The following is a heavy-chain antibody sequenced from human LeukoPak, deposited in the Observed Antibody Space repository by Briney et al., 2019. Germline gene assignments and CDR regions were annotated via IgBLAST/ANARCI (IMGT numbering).Heavy chain of an antibody. CDR2: IYPGDSDT. CDR1: GYSFTSYW. D-gene: IGHD4-17*01. Sequence: GESLKISCKGSGYSFTSYWIGLVRQMPGKGLEWVGIIYPGDSDTRYSPSFQGQVTISADKSISTAYLQWSSPKASDTAMHYCARQMTTVTGRDAFDIWGQGTMVTVSS. V-gene: IGHV5-51*01. CDR3: ARQMTTVTGRDAFDI. J-gene: IGHJ3*02.